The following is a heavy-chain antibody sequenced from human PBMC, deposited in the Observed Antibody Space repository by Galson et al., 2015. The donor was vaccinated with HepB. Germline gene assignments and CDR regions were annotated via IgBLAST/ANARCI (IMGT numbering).Heavy chain of an antibody. Sequence: SVKVSCKASGYTFTSSGINWVRQATGQGLEWMGWMNPSSGNTGYAQKFQGRVTMTRDTSISTAYMELSSLRSEDTAVYYCARMAAEESDNWFDPWGQGTLVTVSS. J-gene: IGHJ5*02. CDR1: GYTFTSSG. CDR3: ARMAAEESDNWFDP. V-gene: IGHV1-8*01. CDR2: MNPSSGNT. D-gene: IGHD2/OR15-2a*01.